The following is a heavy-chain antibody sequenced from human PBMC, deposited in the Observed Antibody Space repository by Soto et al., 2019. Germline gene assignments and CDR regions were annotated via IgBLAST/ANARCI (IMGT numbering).Heavy chain of an antibody. CDR2: IIPIFGTA. V-gene: IGHV1-69*01. D-gene: IGHD5-12*01. J-gene: IGHJ1*01. Sequence: QVQLVQSGAEVKKPGSSVKVSCKASGGTFSSYAISWVRQAPGQGLEWMGGIIPIFGTANYAQKFQGRVTITADESTSTAYMELSSLRTEDMAVYYCARYLGLRANPEYFQHWGQGTLVTVSS. CDR1: GGTFSSYA. CDR3: ARYLGLRANPEYFQH.